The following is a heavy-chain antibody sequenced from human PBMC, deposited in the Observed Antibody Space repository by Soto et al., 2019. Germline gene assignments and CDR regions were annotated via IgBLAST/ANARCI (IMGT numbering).Heavy chain of an antibody. Sequence: EVQVVESGGGLIQPGGSLRLSCAVSGFTVTINYMSWVRQAPGKGLEWVSVINSGGSTYYADSVKGRFTISRDTSKNTLYLQMNSHRGEDTAVYYCHGYCYWGQGTLVTVSS. J-gene: IGHJ4*02. CDR3: HGYCY. V-gene: IGHV3-53*01. D-gene: IGHD5-12*01. CDR2: INSGGST. CDR1: GFTVTINY.